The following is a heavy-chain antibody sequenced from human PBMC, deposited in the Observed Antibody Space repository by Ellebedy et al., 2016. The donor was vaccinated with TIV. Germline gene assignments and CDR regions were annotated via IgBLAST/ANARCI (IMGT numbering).Heavy chain of an antibody. CDR1: GFTFSSYA. J-gene: IGHJ4*02. V-gene: IGHV3-53*01. D-gene: IGHD5-12*01. CDR2: IYSDGAT. CDR3: ARGGYSGYDLAY. Sequence: GESLKISXAASGFTFSSYAMHWVRQAPGKGLEWVSVIYSDGATQYADSVKGRFTISRDNSKNTLYLQMNSLRAEDTAVYYCARGGYSGYDLAYWGQGTLVTVSS.